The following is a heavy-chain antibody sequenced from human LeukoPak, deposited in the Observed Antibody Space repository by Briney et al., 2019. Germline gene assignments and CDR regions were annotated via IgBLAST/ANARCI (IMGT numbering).Heavy chain of an antibody. CDR1: GYTFTGYY. V-gene: IGHV1-2*04. D-gene: IGHD3-22*01. CDR2: INPNSGGT. J-gene: IGHJ1*01. CDR3: ARISYYYDSSGYFEYFQH. Sequence: ASVKVSCKASGYTFTGYYMHWVRQAPGQGLEWMGWINPNSGGTNYAQKLQGWVTMTRDTSISTAYMELSRLRSDDTAVYYCARISYYYDSSGYFEYFQHWGQGTLVTVSS.